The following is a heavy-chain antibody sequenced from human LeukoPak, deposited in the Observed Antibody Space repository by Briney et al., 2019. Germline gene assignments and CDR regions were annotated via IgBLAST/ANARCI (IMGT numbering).Heavy chain of an antibody. J-gene: IGHJ4*02. D-gene: IGHD3-10*01. CDR2: ISYDGSNK. V-gene: IGHV3-30*18. Sequence: GRSLRRSCAASGFTFSSYGMQWVRQAPGKGLEWVAVISYDGSNKYYADSVKGRFTISRDNSKNTLYLQMNSLRAEDTAVYYCAKVGNGSGSYYADYWGQGTLVTVSS. CDR1: GFTFSSYG. CDR3: AKVGNGSGSYYADY.